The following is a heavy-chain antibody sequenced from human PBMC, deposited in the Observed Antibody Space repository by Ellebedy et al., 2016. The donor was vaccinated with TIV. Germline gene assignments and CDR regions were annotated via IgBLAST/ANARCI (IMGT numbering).Heavy chain of an antibody. CDR1: GGSISSGGYS. D-gene: IGHD6-13*01. J-gene: IGHJ4*02. CDR2: IYHSGST. CDR3: ARVNSSSWYANDY. Sequence: MPSETLSLTCAVSGGSISSGGYSWSWIRQPPGKGLEWIGYIYHSGSTYYNPSLKSRVTISVDRSKNQFSLKLSSVTAADTAVYYCARVNSSSWYANDYWGQGTLVTVSS. V-gene: IGHV4-30-2*01.